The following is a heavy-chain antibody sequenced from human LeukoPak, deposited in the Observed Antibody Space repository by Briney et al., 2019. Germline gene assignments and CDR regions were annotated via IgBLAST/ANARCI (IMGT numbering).Heavy chain of an antibody. CDR2: IYYRGST. Sequence: SETLSLTCTVSGVSISSYYWSWIRQPPGKGLEWIGYIYYRGSTNYNPSLKSRVTISVDTSKNQFSLKLSSVTAADTAVYYCAGGSSSYTHDYWGQGTLVTVSS. CDR3: AGGSSSYTHDY. J-gene: IGHJ4*02. D-gene: IGHD2-2*01. V-gene: IGHV4-59*01. CDR1: GVSISSYY.